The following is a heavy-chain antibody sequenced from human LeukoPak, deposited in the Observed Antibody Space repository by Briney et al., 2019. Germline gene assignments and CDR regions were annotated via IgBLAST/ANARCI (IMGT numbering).Heavy chain of an antibody. CDR1: GFTLSSYW. D-gene: IGHD6-13*01. V-gene: IGHV3-23*01. J-gene: IGHJ4*02. CDR2: ISGSGGST. Sequence: GGSLRLSCAASGFTLSSYWMTWVRLAPGKGLEWVSAISGSGGSTYYADSVKGRFTISRDNSKNTLYLQMNSLRAEDTAVYYCAKAEYSSSWSPFDYWGQGTLVTVSS. CDR3: AKAEYSSSWSPFDY.